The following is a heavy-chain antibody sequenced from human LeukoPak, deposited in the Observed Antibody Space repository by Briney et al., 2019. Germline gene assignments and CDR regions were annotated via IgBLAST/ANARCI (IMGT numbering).Heavy chain of an antibody. J-gene: IGHJ4*02. V-gene: IGHV1-2*06. CDR3: ARGGLEMATIHGQYFDY. Sequence: ASVKVSCKASGYTFTSYYMHWVRQAPGQGLEWMGRINPNSGGTNYAQKFQGRVTMTRDTSISTAYMELSRLRSDDTAVYYCARGGLEMATIHGQYFDYWGQGTLVTVSS. CDR1: GYTFTSYY. CDR2: INPNSGGT. D-gene: IGHD5-24*01.